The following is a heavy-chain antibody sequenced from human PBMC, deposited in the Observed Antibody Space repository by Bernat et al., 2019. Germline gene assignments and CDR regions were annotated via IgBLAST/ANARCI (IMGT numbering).Heavy chain of an antibody. J-gene: IGHJ6*03. CDR2: ISSSSSYT. V-gene: IGHV3-11*05. Sequence: QVQLVESGGGLVKPGGSLRLSCAASGFTFSDYYMSWIRQAPGQGLDWVSYISSSSSYTNYAGSVKGRFTISSDNAKNSLDLQMNSLTAEDTAVYDCARGTSTSAPYMDVWGKGTTVTVSS. CDR3: ARGTSTSAPYMDV. CDR1: GFTFSDYY.